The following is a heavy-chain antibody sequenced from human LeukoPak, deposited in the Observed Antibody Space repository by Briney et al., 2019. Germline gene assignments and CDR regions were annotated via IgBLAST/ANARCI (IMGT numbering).Heavy chain of an antibody. CDR2: ITQDGSEK. Sequence: PGGSLRLSCAASGFTFRDSWMSWVRQAPGKGLEWVANITQDGSEKDYVDSVKGRFTISRDNARNSLYLQMGSLRAEDTAVYYCATYTHWVAGDVWGQGTTVTVSS. V-gene: IGHV3-7*01. CDR1: GFTFRDSW. CDR3: ATYTHWVAGDV. D-gene: IGHD3-16*01. J-gene: IGHJ6*02.